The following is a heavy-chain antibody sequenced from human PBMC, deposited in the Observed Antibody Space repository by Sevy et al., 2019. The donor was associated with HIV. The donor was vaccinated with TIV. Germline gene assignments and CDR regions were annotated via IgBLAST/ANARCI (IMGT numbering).Heavy chain of an antibody. V-gene: IGHV4-59*01. J-gene: IGHJ6*02. CDR1: GDSIGSSY. CDR2: IYYIGIT. CDR3: ARGSQYYYYAKDV. Sequence: SETLSLTCSVSGDSIGSSYWSWIRQPPGKGLEWIGYIYYIGITNYNPSLKSRVTISRDMSKNQFSIKLSSVTAADTAVYYCARGSQYYYYAKDVWGQGTTVTVSS.